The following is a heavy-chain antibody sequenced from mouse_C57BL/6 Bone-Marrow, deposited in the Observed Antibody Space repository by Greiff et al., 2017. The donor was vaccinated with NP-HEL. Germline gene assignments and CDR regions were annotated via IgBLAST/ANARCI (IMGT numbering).Heavy chain of an antibody. Sequence: VQLQQSGPELVKPGASVKISCKASGYSFTGYYMNWVKQSPEKSLEWIGEINPSTGGTTYNQKFKAKATLTVDKSSSTAYMQLKSLTSENSAVYYCASFGTTVVARYVDVWGTGTTVTVSS. D-gene: IGHD1-1*01. CDR1: GYSFTGYY. V-gene: IGHV1-42*01. CDR3: ASFGTTVVARYVDV. J-gene: IGHJ1*03. CDR2: INPSTGGT.